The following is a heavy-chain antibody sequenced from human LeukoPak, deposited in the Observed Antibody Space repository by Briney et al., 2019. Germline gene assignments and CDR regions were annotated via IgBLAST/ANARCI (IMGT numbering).Heavy chain of an antibody. V-gene: IGHV3-30*04. J-gene: IGHJ4*02. CDR2: ISYDGSNE. CDR3: ARGRGTYYYDSSGYYSDY. CDR1: GFTFSSYV. Sequence: HPGGSLRLSCAASGFTFSSYVMHWVRQAPGKGLEWVAIISYDGSNEYYADSVKGRFTISRDNSKNTLYLQMNSLRAADTAVYYCARGRGTYYYDSSGYYSDYWGQGTLVTVSS. D-gene: IGHD3-22*01.